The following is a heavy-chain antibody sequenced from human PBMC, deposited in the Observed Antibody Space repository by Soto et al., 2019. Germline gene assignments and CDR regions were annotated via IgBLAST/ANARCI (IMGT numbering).Heavy chain of an antibody. CDR2: IYHSGST. J-gene: IGHJ5*02. CDR3: ARAGDSSGYYFGRGGFDP. Sequence: TLSLSCAVSGGSSSSGGYSWNWIRHPPGKGLEWIGYIYHSGSTYYNPSLKSRVTISVDRSKNQFSLKLSSVTAADTAVYYCARAGDSSGYYFGRGGFDPWGQGTPVTVSS. CDR1: GGSSSSGGYS. D-gene: IGHD3-22*01. V-gene: IGHV4-30-2*01.